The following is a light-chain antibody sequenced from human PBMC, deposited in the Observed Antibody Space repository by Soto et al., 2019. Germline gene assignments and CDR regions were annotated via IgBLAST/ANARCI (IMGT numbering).Light chain of an antibody. CDR1: SSDVGGCKY. V-gene: IGLV2-14*01. CDR2: EVS. Sequence: QSALTQPASVSGSPGQSITIACTGTSSDVGGCKYVSWYQQHPGKAPKLMIYEVSNRTSGVSNRFSGSKSGNTASLTISGLQAEDEADYYCSSYSSSSTLVFGTGTKLTVL. CDR3: SSYSSSSTLV. J-gene: IGLJ1*01.